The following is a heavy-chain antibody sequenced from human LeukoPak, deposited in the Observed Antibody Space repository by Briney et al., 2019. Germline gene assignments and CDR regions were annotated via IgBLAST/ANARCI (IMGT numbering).Heavy chain of an antibody. D-gene: IGHD3-22*01. CDR3: ARGDSSGYLFDY. J-gene: IGHJ4*02. CDR2: ISSSSGYI. Sequence: GGSLRLSCAASGFTFSSYSMNWVRQAPGKGLEWVSSISSSSGYIYYADSVKGRFTISRDNAKNSLYLQMNSLRAEDTAVYYCARGDSSGYLFDYWGQGTLVTVSS. CDR1: GFTFSSYS. V-gene: IGHV3-21*01.